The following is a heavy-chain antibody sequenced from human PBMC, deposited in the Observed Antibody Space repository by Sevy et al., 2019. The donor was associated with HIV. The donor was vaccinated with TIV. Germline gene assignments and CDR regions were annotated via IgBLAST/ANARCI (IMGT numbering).Heavy chain of an antibody. Sequence: GGSLRLSCAASGFNFSPYAMHWVRQGPGKGLEWVATISSDGSTRSYVDSVKGRFSISRDNSKNTLYLQMNNLTPEDXAVFYCAKEGYYYDSRSSDWFDPWGQGTLVTVSS. CDR3: AKEGYYYDSRSSDWFDP. D-gene: IGHD3-22*01. CDR2: ISSDGSTR. J-gene: IGHJ5*02. CDR1: GFNFSPYA. V-gene: IGHV3-30*18.